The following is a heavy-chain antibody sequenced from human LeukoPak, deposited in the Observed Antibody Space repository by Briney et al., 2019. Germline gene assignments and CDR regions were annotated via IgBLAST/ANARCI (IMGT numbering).Heavy chain of an antibody. J-gene: IGHJ4*02. CDR1: GGSMRISHYY. Sequence: PSETLSLTCSVSGGSMRISHYYWGWIRQPPGKGLECIGSIYYSGSTYYNPSLKSRVTISVDTSKNQFSLKLSSVTAADTAVCYCASGSSSSDYWGQGTLVTVSS. V-gene: IGHV4-39*07. CDR2: IYYSGST. D-gene: IGHD6-6*01. CDR3: ASGSSSSDY.